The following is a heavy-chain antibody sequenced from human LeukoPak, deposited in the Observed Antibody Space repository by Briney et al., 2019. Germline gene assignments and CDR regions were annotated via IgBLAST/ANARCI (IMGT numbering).Heavy chain of an antibody. CDR1: GGSISSYY. CDR2: IYFSGST. D-gene: IGHD4-17*01. Sequence: SETLSLTCTVSGGSISSYYWSWIRQPPGKGLEWIAYIYFSGSTNYNPSLKTRVTISVDTSENQFSLKLSSVTAADTAIYYCARVFRSGYGDHGGFDYWGQGTLVTVSS. CDR3: ARVFRSGYGDHGGFDY. J-gene: IGHJ4*02. V-gene: IGHV4-59*12.